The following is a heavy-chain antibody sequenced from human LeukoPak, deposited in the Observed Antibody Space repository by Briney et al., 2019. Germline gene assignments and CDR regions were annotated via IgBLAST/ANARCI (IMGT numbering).Heavy chain of an antibody. J-gene: IGHJ4*02. V-gene: IGHV3-48*02. CDR2: ISSSSSTI. CDR1: GFTFSSYS. Sequence: GGSLRLSCEASGFTFSSYSMTWVRQAPGKGLEWVSSISSSSSTIYYADSVKGRFTISRDNAKNSLYLQMNSLRDEDTAVYYCARDSYNDWDSSSSFVYWGQGTLVTVSS. CDR3: ARDSYNDWDSSSSFVY. D-gene: IGHD6-6*01.